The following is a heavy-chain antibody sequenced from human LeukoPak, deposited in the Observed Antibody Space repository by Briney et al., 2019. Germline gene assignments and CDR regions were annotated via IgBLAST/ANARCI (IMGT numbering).Heavy chain of an antibody. J-gene: IGHJ4*02. Sequence: SETLSLTCTVSGGSISSGDYYWSWIRQPPGKGLEWIGYIYYSGSTYYNPSLESRVTISVDTSKNQFSLKLSSVTAADTAVYYCARGGVDYYDSSGYPFFDYWGQGTLVTVSS. D-gene: IGHD3-22*01. CDR3: ARGGVDYYDSSGYPFFDY. CDR1: GGSISSGDYY. CDR2: IYYSGST. V-gene: IGHV4-30-4*01.